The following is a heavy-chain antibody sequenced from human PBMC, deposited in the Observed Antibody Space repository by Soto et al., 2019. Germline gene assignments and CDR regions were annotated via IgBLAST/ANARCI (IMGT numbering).Heavy chain of an antibody. Sequence: QVQLVQSGAEVKKPGSSVKVSCKASGDTFSSNAISWVRQATGQGLEWEGGIIPILGTANYAQKFQGRVKITADESTSTAYMERSNLRSEDKAMYYCARDRYSGYDYPAVSRFEYWGHGTLVIVSS. V-gene: IGHV1-69*01. CDR1: GDTFSSNA. CDR2: IIPILGTA. CDR3: ARDRYSGYDYPAVSRFEY. D-gene: IGHD5-12*01. J-gene: IGHJ4*01.